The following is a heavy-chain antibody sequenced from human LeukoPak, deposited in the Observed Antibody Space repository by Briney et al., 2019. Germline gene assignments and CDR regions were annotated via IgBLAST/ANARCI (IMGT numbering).Heavy chain of an antibody. D-gene: IGHD3-10*01. CDR1: GGTFSSYA. Sequence: GASVKVSCKASGGTFSSYAISWVRQAPGQGLEWMGWISAYNGNTNYAQKLQGRVTMTTDTSTSTAYMELRSLRSDDTAVYYCARGAPLYYYGSGSYWYYFDYWGQGTLVTVSS. CDR3: ARGAPLYYYGSGSYWYYFDY. J-gene: IGHJ4*02. V-gene: IGHV1-18*04. CDR2: ISAYNGNT.